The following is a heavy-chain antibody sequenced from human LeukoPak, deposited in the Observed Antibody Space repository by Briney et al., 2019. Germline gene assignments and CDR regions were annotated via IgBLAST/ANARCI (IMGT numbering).Heavy chain of an antibody. Sequence: PGGSLRLSCAASGFTFSSCGFNWVRQAPGKGLEWVSSIGPTGTDRYYADSVRGRFTISRDNAKNSMYLQMDSLRDEDTAVYYCAKSRYTSSNTNDYWGQGTLVTVSS. V-gene: IGHV3-21*04. J-gene: IGHJ4*02. D-gene: IGHD2-2*02. CDR1: GFTFSSCG. CDR3: AKSRYTSSNTNDY. CDR2: IGPTGTDR.